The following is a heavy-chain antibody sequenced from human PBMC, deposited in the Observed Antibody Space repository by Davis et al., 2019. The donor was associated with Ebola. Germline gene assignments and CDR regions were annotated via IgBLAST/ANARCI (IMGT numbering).Heavy chain of an antibody. V-gene: IGHV3-23*01. D-gene: IGHD6-13*01. J-gene: IGHJ4*02. CDR1: GFTFSDYP. CDR2: ISGSGGST. CDR3: ARGGYD. Sequence: GGSLRLSCAASGFTFSDYPMTWIRQSSGKGLEWVSAISGSGGSTYYADSVKGRFTISRDNSKNTLYLQMNSLRAEDTAVYYCARGGYDWGQGTLVTVSS.